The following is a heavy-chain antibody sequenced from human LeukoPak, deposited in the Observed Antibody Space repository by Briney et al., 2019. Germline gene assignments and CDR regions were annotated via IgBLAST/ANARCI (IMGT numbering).Heavy chain of an antibody. V-gene: IGHV1-69*05. Sequence: SVKVSCRASGGTFSSYAISWVRQAPGQGLEWMGRIIPIFGTANYAQKFQGRVTITTDESTSTAYMELSSLRSEDTAVYYCASTDYGDYLYYFDYWGQGTLVTVSS. CDR3: ASTDYGDYLYYFDY. J-gene: IGHJ4*02. CDR1: GGTFSSYA. CDR2: IIPIFGTA. D-gene: IGHD4-17*01.